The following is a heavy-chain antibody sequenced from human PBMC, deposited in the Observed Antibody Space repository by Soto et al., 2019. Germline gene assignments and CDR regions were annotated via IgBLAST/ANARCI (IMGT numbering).Heavy chain of an antibody. D-gene: IGHD5-12*01. J-gene: IGHJ6*02. V-gene: IGHV3-30-3*01. CDR1: GFTFSSYA. Sequence: PGGSLRLSCAASGFTFSSYAMHWVRQAPGKGLEWVAAISYDGSNKYYADSVKGRFTISRDNSKNTLYLQMNSLRAEDTAVYYCARDAGDSGHYYYYYGMDVWGQGTTVTVSS. CDR2: ISYDGSNK. CDR3: ARDAGDSGHYYYYYGMDV.